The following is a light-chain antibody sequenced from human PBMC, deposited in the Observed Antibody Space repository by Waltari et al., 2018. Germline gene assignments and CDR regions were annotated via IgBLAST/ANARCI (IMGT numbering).Light chain of an antibody. V-gene: IGKV3-20*01. CDR3: QHYLRLPVT. CDR2: GAS. J-gene: IGKJ1*01. Sequence: ELVLTQSPGTLSLSPGESATLSCRTSQSVTSALAWYQQKPGQAPRLLIYGASNRATGIPDRFSGSGSGTDFSLTISSLEPEDFAVYYCQHYLRLPVTFGQGTKVEVK. CDR1: QSVTSA.